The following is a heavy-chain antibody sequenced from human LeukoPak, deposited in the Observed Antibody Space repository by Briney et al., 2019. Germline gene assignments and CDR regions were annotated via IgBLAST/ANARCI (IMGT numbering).Heavy chain of an antibody. CDR2: SSSSGSTI. CDR1: GFTLSDYY. Sequence: GSLRLSCAASGFTLSDYYMSWIRQAPGKGLEWVSYSSSSGSTIYYADSVKGRFAISRDNAKNSLYLQMNSLRAEDTAVYYCARHKDWLTPYLDYWGQGTLVTVSS. CDR3: ARHKDWLTPYLDY. V-gene: IGHV3-11*01. D-gene: IGHD3/OR15-3a*01. J-gene: IGHJ4*02.